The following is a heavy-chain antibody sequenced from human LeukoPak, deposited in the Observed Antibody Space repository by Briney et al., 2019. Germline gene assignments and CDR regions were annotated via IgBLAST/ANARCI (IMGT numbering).Heavy chain of an antibody. CDR1: GFTFSDYY. CDR3: ARDGYYDFWSGYYIDY. CDR2: ISSSGSTI. Sequence: GGSLRLSCAASGFTFSDYYMSWIRQAPGKGLEWVSYISSSGSTIYYADSVKGRFTISRDNAKNSLYLQMSSLRAEDTAVYYCARDGYYDFWSGYYIDYWGQGTLVTVSS. V-gene: IGHV3-11*04. J-gene: IGHJ4*02. D-gene: IGHD3-3*01.